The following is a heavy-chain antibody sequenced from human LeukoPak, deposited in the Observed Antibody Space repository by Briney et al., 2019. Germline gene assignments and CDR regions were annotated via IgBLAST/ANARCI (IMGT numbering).Heavy chain of an antibody. CDR2: IIPIFGTA. D-gene: IGHD2-2*01. V-gene: IGHV1-69*13. J-gene: IGHJ5*02. Sequence: ASVKVSCKASGGTFSSYAISWVRQAPGHGLEWMGGIIPIFGTANYAQKFQGRVTITADESTSTAYMELSSLRSEDTAVYYCARAEDSSHCRSTSCYGVWFDPWGQGTLVTVSS. CDR3: ARAEDSSHCRSTSCYGVWFDP. CDR1: GGTFSSYA.